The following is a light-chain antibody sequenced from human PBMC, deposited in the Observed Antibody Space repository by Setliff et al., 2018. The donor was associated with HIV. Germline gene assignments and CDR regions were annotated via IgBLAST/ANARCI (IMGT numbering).Light chain of an antibody. CDR1: SSAVGVSNY. CDR2: DVS. V-gene: IGLV2-11*01. J-gene: IGLJ1*01. Sequence: QSALAQPRSVSGSPGQSVTISCTGTSSAVGVSNYVSWYQQHPGKAPKLMIYDVSERPSGVPDRFSGSKSGNTASLTISGLQAEDEADYYCCSYAGRYTYVFGAGTKVTVL. CDR3: CSYAGRYTYV.